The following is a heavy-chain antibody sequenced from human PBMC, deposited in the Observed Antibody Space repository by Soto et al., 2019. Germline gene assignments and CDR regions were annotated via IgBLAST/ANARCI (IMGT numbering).Heavy chain of an antibody. Sequence: GGSLRLSCAASGFTFSSYGMHWVRQAPGKGLEWVAVIWYDGSNKYYADSVKGRFTISRDNSKNTLYLQMNSLRAEDTAVYYCARDIAAGTGLGAAFDIWGQGTMVTVSS. CDR1: GFTFSSYG. CDR3: ARDIAAGTGLGAAFDI. J-gene: IGHJ3*02. CDR2: IWYDGSNK. V-gene: IGHV3-33*01. D-gene: IGHD6-13*01.